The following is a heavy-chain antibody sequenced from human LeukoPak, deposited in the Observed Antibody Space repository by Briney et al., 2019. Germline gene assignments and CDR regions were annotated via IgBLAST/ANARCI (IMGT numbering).Heavy chain of an antibody. J-gene: IGHJ1*01. CDR1: GGSISSSSYY. CDR2: IYYSGST. D-gene: IGHD1-26*01. Sequence: PSETLSLTCTVSGGSISSSSYYWGWIRQPPGKGLEWIGSIYYSGSTYYNPSLKSRVTISVDTSKNQFSLKLSSVTAADTAVYYCARSSVGAPVFQHWGQGTLVTVSS. CDR3: ARSSVGAPVFQH. V-gene: IGHV4-39*01.